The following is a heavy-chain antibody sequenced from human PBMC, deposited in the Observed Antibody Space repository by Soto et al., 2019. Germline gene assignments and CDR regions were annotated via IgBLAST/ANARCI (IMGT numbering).Heavy chain of an antibody. CDR1: AFSLSTGGVG. V-gene: IGHV2-5*02. J-gene: IGHJ6*02. D-gene: IGHD2-21*02. CDR2: IYWDDDK. CDR3: IQSRCGGDCLQSYASYYYYGMDV. Sequence: SGPTLVNPTQTLTLTCTFSAFSLSTGGVGVGWIRQPPGKALEWLALIYWDDDKRYSPSLRSRLTITKDNSKNQVVLTMTNMDPVDTATYYCIQSRCGGDCLQSYASYYYYGMDVWGQGTTVTVSS.